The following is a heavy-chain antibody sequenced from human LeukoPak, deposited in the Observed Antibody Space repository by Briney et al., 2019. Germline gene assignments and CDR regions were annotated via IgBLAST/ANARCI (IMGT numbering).Heavy chain of an antibody. CDR3: ARVGYDYVWGSYRVDY. CDR1: GYTFTGYY. D-gene: IGHD3-16*02. CDR2: INPNSGGT. Sequence: ASVKVSCEASGYTFTGYYMHWVRQAPGQGLEWMGWINPNSGGTNYAQKFQGRVTMTRDTSISTAYMELSRLRSDDTAVYYCARVGYDYVWGSYRVDYWGQGTLVTVSS. J-gene: IGHJ4*02. V-gene: IGHV1-2*02.